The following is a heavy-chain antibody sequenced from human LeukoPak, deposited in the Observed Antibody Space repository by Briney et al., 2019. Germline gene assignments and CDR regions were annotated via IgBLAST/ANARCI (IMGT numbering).Heavy chain of an antibody. CDR2: MNPNSGNT. V-gene: IGHV1-8*02. CDR3: ATAAMVRGVIIPYDAFDI. D-gene: IGHD3-10*01. Sequence: GASVKVSCKASGYTLTDYYLHWVRQAPGQGLEWMGWMNPNSGNTGYAQKFQGRVTMTEDTSTDTAYMELSSLRSEDTAVYYCATAAMVRGVIIPYDAFDIWGQGTMVTVSS. J-gene: IGHJ3*02. CDR1: GYTLTDYY.